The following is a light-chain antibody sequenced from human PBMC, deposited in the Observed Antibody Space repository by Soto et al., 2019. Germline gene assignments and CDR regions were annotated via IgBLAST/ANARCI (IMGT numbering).Light chain of an antibody. CDR1: QSFSSN. Sequence: IVMTQAPAALSVSPGERAPLSCRASQSFSSNLAWYHQKPCQAPRLHIYGASTRATGIPARFSGSGSGTEFTLTISSLPAEDFAVYYCQQYNNWPRTFGQGKKVEIK. CDR2: GAS. CDR3: QQYNNWPRT. V-gene: IGKV3-15*01. J-gene: IGKJ1*01.